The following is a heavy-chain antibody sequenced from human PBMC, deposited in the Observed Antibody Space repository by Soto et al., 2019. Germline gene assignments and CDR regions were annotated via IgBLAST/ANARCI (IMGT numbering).Heavy chain of an antibody. V-gene: IGHV3-30*18. CDR3: AKGEGFTKDNWFDP. CDR1: GFTFSSYG. D-gene: IGHD3-3*01. CDR2: ISYDGSNK. Sequence: QVQLVESGGGVVQPGRSLRLSCAASGFTFSSYGMHWVRQAPGKGLEWVAVISYDGSNKYYADSVKGRFTISRDNSKNTLYLQMNSLRAEDTAVYYCAKGEGFTKDNWFDPWGQGTLVTVSS. J-gene: IGHJ5*02.